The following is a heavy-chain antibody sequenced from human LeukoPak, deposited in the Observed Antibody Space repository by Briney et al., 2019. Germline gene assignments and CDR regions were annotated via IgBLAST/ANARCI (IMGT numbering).Heavy chain of an antibody. J-gene: IGHJ5*02. D-gene: IGHD5-18*01. V-gene: IGHV1-2*02. CDR3: ARGDGYSYGYVQNWFDP. CDR2: INPNSGGT. CDR1: GYTFTGYY. Sequence: ASVKVSCKASGYTFTGYYMHWVRQAPGQGLEWMGWINPNSGGTNYAQKFQGRVTMTRDTSTSTAYMELSRLRSDDTAVYYCARGDGYSYGYVQNWFDPWGQGTLVTVSS.